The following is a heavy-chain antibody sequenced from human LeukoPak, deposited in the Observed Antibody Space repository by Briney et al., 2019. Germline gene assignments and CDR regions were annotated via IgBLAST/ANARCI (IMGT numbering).Heavy chain of an antibody. J-gene: IGHJ4*02. CDR1: GFTVSSNY. V-gene: IGHV3-53*01. CDR3: ASFPIARGTHGVFDY. Sequence: GGSLRLSCAASGFTVSSNYMSWVRQAPGKGLEWVSVIYSGGSTYYADSVKGRFSISRDSSKNILYLQMNSLRAEDTAVYYCASFPIARGTHGVFDYWGQGTLVTVSS. CDR2: IYSGGST. D-gene: IGHD3-10*01.